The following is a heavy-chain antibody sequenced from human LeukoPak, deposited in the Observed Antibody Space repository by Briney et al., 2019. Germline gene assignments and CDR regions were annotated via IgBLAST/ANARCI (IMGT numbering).Heavy chain of an antibody. CDR1: RFTVSSNY. Sequence: PGGSLRLSCAPSRFTVSSNYMSWVRQAPGKGLGWVSVIYSGGSTYYADSVKGRFTISRDNSKNTLYLQMNSLRAEDTAVYYCARVPTTVTTVYFDYWGQGTLVTVSS. D-gene: IGHD4-17*01. V-gene: IGHV3-53*01. CDR3: ARVPTTVTTVYFDY. CDR2: IYSGGST. J-gene: IGHJ4*02.